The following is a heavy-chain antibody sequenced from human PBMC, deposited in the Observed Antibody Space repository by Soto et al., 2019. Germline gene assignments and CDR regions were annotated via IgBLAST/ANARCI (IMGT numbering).Heavy chain of an antibody. D-gene: IGHD2-2*01. CDR2: ISSSSSYI. CDR3: ARDQGYCSSTSCYFPYDY. Sequence: EVQLVESGGGLVKPGGSLRLSCAASGFTFSSYSMNWVRQAPGKGLEWVSSISSSSSYIYYADSVKGRFTISSDNAKNSLYLQMNSLRAEDTAVYYCARDQGYCSSTSCYFPYDYWGQGTLVTVSS. V-gene: IGHV3-21*01. CDR1: GFTFSSYS. J-gene: IGHJ4*02.